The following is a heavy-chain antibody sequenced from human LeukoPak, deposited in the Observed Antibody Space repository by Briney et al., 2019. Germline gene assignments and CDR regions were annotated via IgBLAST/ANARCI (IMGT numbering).Heavy chain of an antibody. V-gene: IGHV3-33*05. CDR3: ARGGGLDV. CDR1: GFIFRSYG. D-gene: IGHD3-16*01. J-gene: IGHJ6*02. CDR2: IQSDGSIK. Sequence: PGGSLRLSCAASGFIFRSYGMHWVRQAPGKGLEWVTAIQSDGSIKYYIDSVKGRFTISRDNAKNSLYLQMSNLRAEDTAVYFCARGGGLDVWGQGATVTVSS.